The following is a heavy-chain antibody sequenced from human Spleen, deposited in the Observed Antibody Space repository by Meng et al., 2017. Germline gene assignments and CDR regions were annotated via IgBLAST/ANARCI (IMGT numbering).Heavy chain of an antibody. D-gene: IGHD3-10*01. V-gene: IGHV3-23*01. Sequence: GESLKISCAASGFTLGSYAMSWVRQAPGKGLEWLSCISGSGGSTYYADSVKGRFTISRHNSKNTLYLQVNSLRAEDTALYYCAKYSYGLGDYFDYWGQGTLVTVSS. CDR2: ISGSGGST. J-gene: IGHJ4*02. CDR3: AKYSYGLGDYFDY. CDR1: GFTLGSYA.